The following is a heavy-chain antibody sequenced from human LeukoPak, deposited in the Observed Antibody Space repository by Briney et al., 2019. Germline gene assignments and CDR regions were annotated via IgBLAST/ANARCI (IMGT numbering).Heavy chain of an antibody. D-gene: IGHD3-9*01. V-gene: IGHV4-61*02. J-gene: IGHJ6*03. Sequence: SETLSLTCTVSGGSISSGSYYWSWLRQPAGKGLEWIGRIYTSRSTNYNPSLKSRVTISVDTSKNQFSLKLSSVTAADTAVYYCARGPGDILTGYSVRYYYYYMDVWGKGTTVTISS. CDR2: IYTSRST. CDR3: ARGPGDILTGYSVRYYYYYMDV. CDR1: GGSISSGSYY.